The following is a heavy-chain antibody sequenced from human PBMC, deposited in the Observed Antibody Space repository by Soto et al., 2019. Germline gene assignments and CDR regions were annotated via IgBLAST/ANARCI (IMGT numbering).Heavy chain of an antibody. Sequence: KPSETLSLTFAVYGGSFSGYYWSWIRQPPGKGLEWIGEINHSGSTNYNPSLKSRVTISVDTSKNQFSLKLSSVTAADTAVYYCARWASIAVAGGAYYYYYGMDVWGQGTTVTVS. D-gene: IGHD6-19*01. CDR1: GGSFSGYY. CDR3: ARWASIAVAGGAYYYYYGMDV. J-gene: IGHJ6*02. V-gene: IGHV4-34*01. CDR2: INHSGST.